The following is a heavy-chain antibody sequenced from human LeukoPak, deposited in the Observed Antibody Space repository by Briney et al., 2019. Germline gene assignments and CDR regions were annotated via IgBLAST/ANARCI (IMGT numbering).Heavy chain of an antibody. Sequence: SETLSLTCTVSGGSISSYYWSWIRQPPGKGLEWIGCIYYSGSTNYSPSLKSRVTISVDTSKNQFSLKLSSVTAADTAVYYCATYYYDSSGYYHFDYWVQGTLVTVSS. CDR2: IYYSGST. CDR1: GGSISSYY. CDR3: ATYYYDSSGYYHFDY. V-gene: IGHV4-59*01. D-gene: IGHD3-22*01. J-gene: IGHJ4*02.